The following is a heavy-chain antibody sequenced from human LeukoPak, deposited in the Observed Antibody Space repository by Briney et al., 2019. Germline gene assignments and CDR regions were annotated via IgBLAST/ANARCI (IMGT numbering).Heavy chain of an antibody. V-gene: IGHV3-48*02. J-gene: IGHJ4*02. CDR3: AQKGGTDH. D-gene: IGHD2-15*01. CDR2: ITSSSSVM. Sequence: GGSLRLSCAASGFTFSSYSMNWVRQAPGKGLEWISYITSSSSVMYYADSVKGRFTISRDNAKNSLYLQMSSLRDEDTAVYYCAQKGGTDHWGQGTLVTVSS. CDR1: GFTFSSYS.